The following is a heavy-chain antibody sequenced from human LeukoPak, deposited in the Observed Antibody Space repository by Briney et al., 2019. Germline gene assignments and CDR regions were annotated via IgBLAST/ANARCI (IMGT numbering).Heavy chain of an antibody. CDR1: GFSFSNYA. D-gene: IGHD3-22*01. V-gene: IGHV3-23*01. Sequence: GGSLRLSCAASGFSFSNYAMTWVRQAPGKGLEWVSGISAGGSGTYYADSVKGRFTISRDNAKNSLFLQMNSLRDEDTAVYYCARESYDSSGYFYNWGQGTLVTVSS. J-gene: IGHJ4*02. CDR3: ARESYDSSGYFYN. CDR2: ISAGGSGT.